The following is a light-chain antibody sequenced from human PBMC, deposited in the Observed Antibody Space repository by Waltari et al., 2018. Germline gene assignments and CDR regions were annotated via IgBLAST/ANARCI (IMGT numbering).Light chain of an antibody. J-gene: IGLJ2*01. Sequence: QSVLTQPPSASGTPGQRVTIPCSGSSPHIRRQSVTWYQPVPGPAPKLLLHSNNERPSGVPDRFSGSKSGTSGSLAISGLQSEDEADYYCALWDDSLNGVVFGGGTKLTVL. CDR2: SNN. CDR3: ALWDDSLNGVV. CDR1: SPHIRRQS. V-gene: IGLV1-44*01.